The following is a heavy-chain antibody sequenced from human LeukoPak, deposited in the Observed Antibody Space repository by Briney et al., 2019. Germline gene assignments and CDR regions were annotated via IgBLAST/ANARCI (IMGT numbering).Heavy chain of an antibody. CDR1: GYTFTTYA. CDR3: AKEGRGHGYNSNWFDP. CDR2: INTNTGNP. D-gene: IGHD5-24*01. J-gene: IGHJ5*02. Sequence: ASVKVSCKASGYTFTTYAIHWVRQAPGEGLERMGWINTNTGNPTYAQGFTGRFVFSLDTSVSTAYLQISSLRAEDTAVYYCAKEGRGHGYNSNWFDPWGQGTLVTVSS. V-gene: IGHV7-4-1*02.